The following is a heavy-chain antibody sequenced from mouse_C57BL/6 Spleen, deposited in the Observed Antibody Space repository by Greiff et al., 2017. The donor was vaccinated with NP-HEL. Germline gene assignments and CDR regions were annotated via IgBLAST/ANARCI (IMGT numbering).Heavy chain of an antibody. Sequence: EVQLQESGPELVKPGASVKMSCKASGYTFTDYNMHWVKQSHGKSLEWIGYINPNNGGTSYNQKFKGKATLTVNKSSSTAYMELRSLTSEYSAVYYCTRLPYYYCSSSPYCFDYWCQGTTLTVSS. CDR1: GYTFTDYN. CDR3: TRLPYYYCSSSPYCFDY. CDR2: INPNNGGT. V-gene: IGHV1-22*01. J-gene: IGHJ2*01. D-gene: IGHD1-1*01.